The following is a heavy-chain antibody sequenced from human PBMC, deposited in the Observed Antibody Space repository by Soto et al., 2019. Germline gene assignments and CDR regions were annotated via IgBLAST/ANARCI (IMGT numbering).Heavy chain of an antibody. J-gene: IGHJ6*02. CDR1: GGSFSGYY. V-gene: IGHV4-34*01. CDR2: INHSGST. D-gene: IGHD6-6*01. CDR3: AREGIAARPCLYYYYYGMDV. Sequence: QVQLQQWGAGLLKPSETLSLTCAVYGGSFSGYYWSWIRQPPGKGLEWIGEINHSGSTNYNPSLKSRVTISVDTSKNQFSLKLSSVTAADTAVYYCAREGIAARPCLYYYYYGMDVWGQGTTVTVSS.